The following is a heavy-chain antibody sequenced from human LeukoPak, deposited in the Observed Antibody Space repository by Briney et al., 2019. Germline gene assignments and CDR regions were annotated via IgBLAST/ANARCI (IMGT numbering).Heavy chain of an antibody. Sequence: GGSLRLSCAASGFTLSRYSMNWVRQAPGKGLEWVSSISISSNYIYYGDSVKGRFTISRDNARNSLYLQMNSLRAEDTAVYYCAIGYSSSWHHTAERDQDAFDIWGQGTMVTVSS. CDR3: AIGYSSSWHHTAERDQDAFDI. CDR2: ISISSNYI. D-gene: IGHD6-13*01. V-gene: IGHV3-21*01. CDR1: GFTLSRYS. J-gene: IGHJ3*02.